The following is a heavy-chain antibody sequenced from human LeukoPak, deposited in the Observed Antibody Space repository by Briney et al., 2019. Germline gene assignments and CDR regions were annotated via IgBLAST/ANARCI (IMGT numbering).Heavy chain of an antibody. CDR3: ARQEWYYYGSGSYYLFDY. V-gene: IGHV5-51*01. J-gene: IGHJ4*02. CDR2: IYPGDSDT. D-gene: IGHD3-10*01. Sequence: KNGESRKISCKGSGYSFTSYWIGWVRQMPGKGLEGMGIIYPGDSDTRYSPSFQGQVTISADKSISTAYLQWSSPQASDTAMYYCARQEWYYYGSGSYYLFDYWGQGTLVTVSS. CDR1: GYSFTSYW.